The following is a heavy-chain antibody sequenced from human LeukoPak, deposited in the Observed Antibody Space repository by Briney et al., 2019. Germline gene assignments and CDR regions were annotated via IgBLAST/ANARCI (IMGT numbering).Heavy chain of an antibody. CDR1: GGSITSYY. J-gene: IGHJ5*02. Sequence: SETLSLTGTVSGGSITSYYWSWIRQPPGKGLEWIGYIYYSGSTNYNPSLKSRVTISVDTSKNQFSLKLSSVTAADTAVYYCARGGVNYKIAGPWGQGALVTVSS. D-gene: IGHD3-10*01. CDR2: IYYSGST. V-gene: IGHV4-59*01. CDR3: ARGGVNYKIAGP.